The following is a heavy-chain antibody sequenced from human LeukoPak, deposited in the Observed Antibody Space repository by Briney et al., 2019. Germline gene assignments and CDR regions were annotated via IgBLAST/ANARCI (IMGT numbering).Heavy chain of an antibody. CDR1: GFIYSSYG. CDR2: IWYDGSNR. CDR3: SRNLGDHFDWLHDY. J-gene: IGHJ4*02. D-gene: IGHD3-9*01. Sequence: GGSLRLSCAASGFIYSSYGMHWGRQAPGRGLEWVAIIWYDGSNRYYADSVKGRFTISRDNSKNTLYLQMNSLRAEDTAVYYCSRNLGDHFDWLHDYWGQGTLVTVSS. V-gene: IGHV3-33*01.